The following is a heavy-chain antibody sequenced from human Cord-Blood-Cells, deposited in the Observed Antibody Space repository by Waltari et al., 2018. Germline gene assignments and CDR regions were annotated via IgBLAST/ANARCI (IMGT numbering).Heavy chain of an antibody. J-gene: IGHJ4*02. CDR2: IRSDGSNI. V-gene: IGHV3-30*02. Sequence: QVQLVESGGGVGQPGESLRLYFAASRFTFMPSALHLACQAPGKGLEWVAYIRSDGSNINYADSVKGRFTISRDNSKNTLYLQMNSLRAEDTAVYYCATYSASRGFNYWGQGTLVTVSS. D-gene: IGHD6-13*01. CDR3: ATYSASRGFNY. CDR1: RFTFMPSA.